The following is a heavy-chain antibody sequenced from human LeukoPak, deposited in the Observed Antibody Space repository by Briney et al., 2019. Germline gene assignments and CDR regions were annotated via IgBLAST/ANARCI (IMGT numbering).Heavy chain of an antibody. CDR3: AKARGAVAGTFDY. J-gene: IGHJ4*02. CDR1: GFTFDDYA. V-gene: IGHV3-9*01. CDR2: ISWNSGSI. Sequence: GGSLRLSCAASGFTFDDYAMRWVRQAPGKGLEWVSGISWNSGSIGYADSVKGRFTISRDNAKNSLYLQMNSLRAEDTALYYCAKARGAVAGTFDYWGQGTLVTVSS. D-gene: IGHD6-19*01.